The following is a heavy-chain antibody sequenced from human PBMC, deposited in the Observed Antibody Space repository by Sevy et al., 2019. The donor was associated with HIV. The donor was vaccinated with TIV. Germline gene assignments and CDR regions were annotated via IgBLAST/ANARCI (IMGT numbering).Heavy chain of an antibody. J-gene: IGHJ1*01. CDR1: GASISSGAYS. CDR3: ARVTGGVDSGFQH. Sequence: SETLSLTCAVSGASISSGAYSWNWIRQPPGKGLEWIGEIYHSGSTNYNPSLKSRVTISIDKSKNQFSLKLSSLTAADTAIYYCARVTGGVDSGFQHWGQGTLVTVSS. CDR2: IYHSGST. D-gene: IGHD3-16*01. V-gene: IGHV4-30-2*01.